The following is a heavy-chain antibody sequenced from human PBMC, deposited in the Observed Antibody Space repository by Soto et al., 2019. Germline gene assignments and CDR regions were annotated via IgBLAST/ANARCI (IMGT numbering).Heavy chain of an antibody. V-gene: IGHV1-69*13. J-gene: IGHJ4*02. CDR3: ARSHLDQSRRGPWYFDY. CDR1: GYTFTGYY. CDR2: IIPIFGTA. Sequence: GASVKVSCKASGYTFTGYYMHWVRQAPGQGLEWMGGIIPIFGTANYAQKFQGRVTITADESTSTAYMELSSLRSEDTAVYYCARSHLDQSRRGPWYFDYWGQGTLITVSS.